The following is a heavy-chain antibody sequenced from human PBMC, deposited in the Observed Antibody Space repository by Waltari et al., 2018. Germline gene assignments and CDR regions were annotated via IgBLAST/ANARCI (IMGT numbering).Heavy chain of an antibody. CDR2: INPGYGNT. V-gene: IGHV1-3*03. Sequence: QVQLVQSGAEVKKPGASVKVSCKDSGYTFTSYAMHWVRQADGQRLEWMGWINPGYGNTQHSPAPQVRVTITRDTSASTAYMELSSLSSEDMAVYYCARGRYYDSSGYPNRFDPWRQGTLLTVSS. CDR3: ARGRYYDSSGYPNRFDP. J-gene: IGHJ5*02. D-gene: IGHD3-22*01. CDR1: GYTFTSYA.